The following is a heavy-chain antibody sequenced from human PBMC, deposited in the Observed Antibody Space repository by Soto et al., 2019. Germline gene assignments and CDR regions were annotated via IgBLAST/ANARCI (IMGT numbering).Heavy chain of an antibody. J-gene: IGHJ3*02. CDR3: ARVQESRYYDFWSGYYPDAFDI. V-gene: IGHV1-18*01. CDR2: ISAYNGNT. CDR1: GYTFTSYG. D-gene: IGHD3-3*01. Sequence: ASVKVSCKASGYTFTSYGISWVRQAPGQGLEWIGWISAYNGNTNYAQKIQGRVTMTTDTSTSTAYMEMRSLRSDDTAVYYCARVQESRYYDFWSGYYPDAFDIWGQGTMVT.